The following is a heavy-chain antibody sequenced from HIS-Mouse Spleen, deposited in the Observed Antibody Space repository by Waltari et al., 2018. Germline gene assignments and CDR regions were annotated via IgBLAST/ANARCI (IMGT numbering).Heavy chain of an antibody. CDR2: ISYDGSNK. V-gene: IGHV3-30*04. CDR3: ARALYNWNYVDAFDI. D-gene: IGHD1-7*01. CDR1: GFTFSSYA. J-gene: IGHJ3*02. Sequence: QVQLVESGGGVVQPGRSRRLCWSASGFTFSSYALHWVRQAPGKGLEWVAVISYDGSNKYYADSVKGRFTISRDNSKNTLYLQMNSLRAEDTAVYYCARALYNWNYVDAFDIWGQGTMVTVSS.